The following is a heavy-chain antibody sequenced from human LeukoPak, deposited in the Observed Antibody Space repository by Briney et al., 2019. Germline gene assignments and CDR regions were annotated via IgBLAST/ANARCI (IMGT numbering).Heavy chain of an antibody. CDR1: GYTFTGYY. Sequence: GASVKVSCKASGYTFTGYYMHWVRQAPGKGLEWVANIKQDGSKKSYVDSVKGRFTISRDNAKNPLYLQMNSLRAEDTAIYYCTRVGYIDEGIDYWGQGTLVTVSS. V-gene: IGHV3-7*04. J-gene: IGHJ4*02. D-gene: IGHD5-24*01. CDR3: TRVGYIDEGIDY. CDR2: IKQDGSKK.